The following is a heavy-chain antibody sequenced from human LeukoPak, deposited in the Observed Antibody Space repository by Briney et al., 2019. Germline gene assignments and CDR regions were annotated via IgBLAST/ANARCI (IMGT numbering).Heavy chain of an antibody. CDR1: GFTFSSYG. CDR3: AKDMYSSGWYGTYFDY. CDR2: ISYDGSNK. J-gene: IGHJ4*02. D-gene: IGHD6-19*01. Sequence: GGSLRLSCAASGFTFSSYGMHWARQAPGKGLEWVAVISYDGSNKYYADSVKGRFTIFRDNSKNTLYLQMNSLRAEDTAVYYCAKDMYSSGWYGTYFDYWGQGTLVTVSS. V-gene: IGHV3-30*18.